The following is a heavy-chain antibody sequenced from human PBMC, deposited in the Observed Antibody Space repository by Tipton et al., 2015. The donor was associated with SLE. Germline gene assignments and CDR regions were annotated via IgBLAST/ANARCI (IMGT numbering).Heavy chain of an antibody. CDR2: INHRGST. CDR1: GGSFSGYY. J-gene: IGHJ4*02. CDR3: ARASAGGGGSWREDY. Sequence: TLSLTCAVYGGSFSGYYWSWIRQPPGKGLEYIGEINHRGSTNYNPSLKSRVTISVDTSKNQFSLKLSSVTAADTAVYYCARASAGGGGSWREDYWGQGTLLTVSS. D-gene: IGHD2-15*01. V-gene: IGHV4-34*01.